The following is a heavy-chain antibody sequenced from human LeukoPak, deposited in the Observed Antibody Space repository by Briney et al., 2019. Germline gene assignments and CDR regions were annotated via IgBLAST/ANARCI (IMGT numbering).Heavy chain of an antibody. V-gene: IGHV3-7*01. CDR2: IKQDGSEK. D-gene: IGHD1-26*01. CDR1: GFTFSSYW. CDR3: ARDRGSYGRQWSSNWFDP. Sequence: GGSLRLSCAASGFTFSSYWMSWVRQAPGKGLELVANIKQDGSEKYYVDSVEGRFTISRDNAKNSLYLQMNSLRAEDTAVYYCARDRGSYGRQWSSNWFDPWGQGTLVTVSS. J-gene: IGHJ5*02.